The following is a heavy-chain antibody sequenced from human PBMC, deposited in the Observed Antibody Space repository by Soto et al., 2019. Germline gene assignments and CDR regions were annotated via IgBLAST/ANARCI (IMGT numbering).Heavy chain of an antibody. CDR1: GFTFSSYS. Sequence: GGSLRLSCAASGFTFSSYSMNRVRQAQGKGLEWVSRISSSSSYIYYADSVKGRFTISRDNAKNALYLQMNSLRAEDTAVYYCARDSDSSYYFDYWGQGTLVTVSS. D-gene: IGHD3-10*01. V-gene: IGHV3-21*01. CDR3: ARDSDSSYYFDY. J-gene: IGHJ4*02. CDR2: ISSSSSYI.